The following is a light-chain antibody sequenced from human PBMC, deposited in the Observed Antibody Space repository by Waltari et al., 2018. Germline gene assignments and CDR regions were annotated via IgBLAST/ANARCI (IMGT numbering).Light chain of an antibody. CDR2: AAS. Sequence: EILMTQSPGTLSVSPGETATLSCRASQSLSRNLAWYQLKPGQAPRLLIYAASTGATCIPARFSGSGSGTEFTLTISSLQSEDFAVYYCQQYSDWPPLTFGGGTKVEIK. V-gene: IGKV3-15*01. CDR1: QSLSRN. CDR3: QQYSDWPPLT. J-gene: IGKJ4*01.